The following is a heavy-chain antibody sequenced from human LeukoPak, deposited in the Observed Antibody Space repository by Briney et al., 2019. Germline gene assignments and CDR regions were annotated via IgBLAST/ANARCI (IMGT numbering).Heavy chain of an antibody. J-gene: IGHJ6*03. CDR1: GFTFSSYS. CDR3: ARERGSSWGLPYYYYMDV. V-gene: IGHV3-48*01. Sequence: GGSLRLSCAASGFTFSSYSMNWVRQAPGKGLEWVSYISSSSSTIYYADSVKGRFTISRDNAKNSLYLQMNSLRAEDTAVYYCARERGSSWGLPYYYYMDVWGKGTTVTVSS. CDR2: ISSSSSTI. D-gene: IGHD6-13*01.